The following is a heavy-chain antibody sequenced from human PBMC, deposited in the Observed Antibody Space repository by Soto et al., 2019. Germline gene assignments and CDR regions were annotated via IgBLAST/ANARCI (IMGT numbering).Heavy chain of an antibody. CDR1: GFTFSSYG. V-gene: IGHV3-30*18. CDR3: AKDHDPLLEWLSNFDY. Sequence: LRLSCAASGFTFSSYGMHWVRQAPGKGLEWVAVISYDGSNKYYADSVKGRFTISRDNSKNTLYLQMNSLRAEDTAVYYCAKDHDPLLEWLSNFDYWGQGTLVTVSS. CDR2: ISYDGSNK. J-gene: IGHJ4*02. D-gene: IGHD3-3*01.